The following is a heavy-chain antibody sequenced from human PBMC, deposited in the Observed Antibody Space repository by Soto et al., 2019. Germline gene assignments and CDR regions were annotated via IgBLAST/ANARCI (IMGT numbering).Heavy chain of an antibody. D-gene: IGHD2-15*01. CDR3: ARDYCSGGSCYLDY. CDR1: GFTFSSYG. CDR2: IWYDGSNK. J-gene: IGHJ4*02. Sequence: QVQLVESGGGVVQPGRSLRLSCAASGFTFSSYGMHWVRQAPGKGLEGVAVIWYDGSNKYYADSVKGRFTISRDNSKNTLYLQMNSLRAEDTAVYYCARDYCSGGSCYLDYWGQGTLVTVSS. V-gene: IGHV3-33*01.